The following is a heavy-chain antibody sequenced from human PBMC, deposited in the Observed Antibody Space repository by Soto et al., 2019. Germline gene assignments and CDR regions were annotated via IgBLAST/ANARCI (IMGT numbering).Heavy chain of an antibody. Sequence: QLQLQESGPGLVKPSETLSLTCTVSGGSISSSSYYLGWIRQPPGKGLEWIGSIYYSGSTYYNPSLKSRVTISGDTSKNQFSLKLSSVTAADPAVYYCARHQSYGDPSDSFDMWGHGTMVPVSS. CDR2: IYYSGST. CDR1: GGSISSSSYY. CDR3: ARHQSYGDPSDSFDM. D-gene: IGHD4-17*01. V-gene: IGHV4-39*01. J-gene: IGHJ3*02.